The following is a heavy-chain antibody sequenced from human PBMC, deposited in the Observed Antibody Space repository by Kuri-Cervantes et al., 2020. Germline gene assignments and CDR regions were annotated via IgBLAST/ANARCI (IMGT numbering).Heavy chain of an antibody. D-gene: IGHD3-10*01. Sequence: ASVKVSCKASGYTFTGYYMHWVRQAPGQGLEWMGWINPNSGGTNYAQKFQGWVTMTRDTPISTAYMELSRLRSDDTAVYYCASAYYGSGSPIYGMDVWGQGTTVTVSS. V-gene: IGHV1-2*04. CDR1: GYTFTGYY. CDR2: INPNSGGT. CDR3: ASAYYGSGSPIYGMDV. J-gene: IGHJ6*02.